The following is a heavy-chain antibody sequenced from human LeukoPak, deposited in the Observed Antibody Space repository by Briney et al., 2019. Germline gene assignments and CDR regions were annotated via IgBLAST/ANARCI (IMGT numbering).Heavy chain of an antibody. J-gene: IGHJ2*01. D-gene: IGHD1-26*01. V-gene: IGHV1-46*01. Sequence: ASVKVSCKASGYTFTSYYMHWVRQAPGQGLEWMGIVNPSGGSTSYAQKFQGRVTMTRDTSTSTGYMELSSLRSEDTAVYYCASHGSAVGATDFDLWGRGTLVTVSS. CDR2: VNPSGGST. CDR3: ASHGSAVGATDFDL. CDR1: GYTFTSYY.